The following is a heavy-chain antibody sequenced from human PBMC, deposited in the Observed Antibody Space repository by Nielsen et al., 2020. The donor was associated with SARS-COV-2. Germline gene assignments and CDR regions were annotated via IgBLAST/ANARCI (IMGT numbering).Heavy chain of an antibody. Sequence: GESLKISCAASGFTFSSYGMHWVRQAPGKGLEWVAVISYDGTNKFYGDSVKGRFTISRDNSKNTLYLQMNSLRAEDTAVYYCARDSYDSSGYYYGSEYFQHWGQGTLVTVSS. CDR1: GFTFSSYG. D-gene: IGHD3-22*01. CDR2: ISYDGTNK. CDR3: ARDSYDSSGYYYGSEYFQH. V-gene: IGHV3-30*03. J-gene: IGHJ1*01.